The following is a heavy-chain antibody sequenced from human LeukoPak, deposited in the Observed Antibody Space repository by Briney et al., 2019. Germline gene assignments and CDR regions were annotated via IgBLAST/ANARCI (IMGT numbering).Heavy chain of an antibody. CDR1: GYTFNGYY. CDR3: ASRGYDFWSGYPYSGYDSRLAFEYFQH. V-gene: IGHV1-2*02. D-gene: IGHD3-3*01. CDR2: INPNSGGT. Sequence: ASVKVSCKASGYTFNGYYMHWVRQAPGQGLEWMGWINPNSGGTNYAQKFQGRVTITADKSTSTAYMELSSLRSEDTAVYYCASRGYDFWSGYPYSGYDSRLAFEYFQHWGQGTLVTVSS. J-gene: IGHJ1*01.